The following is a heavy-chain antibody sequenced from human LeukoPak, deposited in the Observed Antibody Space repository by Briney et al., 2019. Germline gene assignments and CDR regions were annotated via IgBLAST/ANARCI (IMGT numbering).Heavy chain of an antibody. D-gene: IGHD1-26*01. CDR2: IYSGGST. CDR3: ARVPWGLVKYYFDY. CDR1: GFTVSSNY. V-gene: IGHV3-66*01. Sequence: GGSLRLSCAASGFTVSSNYMSWVRQAPGKGLEWVSVIYSGGSTYYADSVKGRFTISRDNSKNTLYLQMNSLRAEDTAVYYCARVPWGLVKYYFDYWGQGTLVTVSS. J-gene: IGHJ4*02.